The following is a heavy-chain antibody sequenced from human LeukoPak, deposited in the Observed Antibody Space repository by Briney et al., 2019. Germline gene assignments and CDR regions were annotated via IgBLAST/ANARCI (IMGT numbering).Heavy chain of an antibody. Sequence: ASVKVSCKASGYTFTGYHIHWVRQAPGQGLEWMGGIIPIFGTTNYAQNFQDRVTITADESTSTAHMDLSSLRSEDTAIYYCAGGGYSTSTAYYYYYMDVWGKGTTVTVSS. CDR3: AGGGYSTSTAYYYYYMDV. J-gene: IGHJ6*03. CDR1: GYTFTGYH. CDR2: IIPIFGTT. D-gene: IGHD5-12*01. V-gene: IGHV1-69*13.